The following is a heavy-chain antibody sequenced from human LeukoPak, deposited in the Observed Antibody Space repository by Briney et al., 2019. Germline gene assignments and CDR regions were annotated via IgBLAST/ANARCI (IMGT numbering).Heavy chain of an antibody. CDR2: IYSGGST. J-gene: IGHJ4*02. CDR1: GFTVSSNY. D-gene: IGHD6-13*01. V-gene: IGHV3-53*01. CDR3: AREGIAAAGPLYYFDY. Sequence: GGSLRLSCAASGFTVSSNYMSWVRQAPGKGLEWVSVIYSGGSTYYADSVKGRFTISKDNSKNTLYLQMNSLRAEDTAVYYCAREGIAAAGPLYYFDYWGQGTLVTVSS.